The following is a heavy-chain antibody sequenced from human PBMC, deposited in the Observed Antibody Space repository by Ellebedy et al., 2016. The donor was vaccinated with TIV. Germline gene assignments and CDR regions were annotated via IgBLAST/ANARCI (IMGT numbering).Heavy chain of an antibody. CDR3: ARKGDGSGTYGFDS. Sequence: SGPTLVKPTETLTLTCTFSGFSLSSLGVSVAWLRQPPGKTLEWLAFVEWDDDTYYRKSLRTRLTISKDISKDQVVLTMTNMDPADTATYYCARKGDGSGTYGFDSWGQGILVTVSS. D-gene: IGHD3-10*01. CDR2: VEWDDDT. CDR1: GFSLSSLGVS. J-gene: IGHJ4*02. V-gene: IGHV2-70*01.